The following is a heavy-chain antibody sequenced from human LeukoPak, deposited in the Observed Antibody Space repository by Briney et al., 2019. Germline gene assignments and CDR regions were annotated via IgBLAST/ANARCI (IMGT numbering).Heavy chain of an antibody. D-gene: IGHD6-6*01. CDR1: GYTFTSYG. Sequence: ASVKVSCKASGYTFTSYGISWVRQAPGQGLEWMGRIIPILGIANYAQKFQGRVTITADKSTSTAYMELSSLRSEDTAVYYCARIAAVNWFDPWGQGTLVTVSS. J-gene: IGHJ5*02. CDR2: IIPILGIA. V-gene: IGHV1-69*04. CDR3: ARIAAVNWFDP.